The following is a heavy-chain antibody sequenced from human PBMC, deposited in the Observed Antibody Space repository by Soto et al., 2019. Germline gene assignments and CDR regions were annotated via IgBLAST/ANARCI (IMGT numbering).Heavy chain of an antibody. Sequence: QVQLVQSGAEVKNPGSSVKVPSKPSGATFTSYAISWGRQAPGQGLDWMGGIIPIFGTANYAQKFQGRVTITADKSTSTAYMELSSLRSEDTAVYYCAAGIAVAGKGGNYYYGMDVWGQGTTVTVSS. CDR2: IIPIFGTA. V-gene: IGHV1-69*06. J-gene: IGHJ6*02. D-gene: IGHD6-19*01. CDR1: GATFTSYA. CDR3: AAGIAVAGKGGNYYYGMDV.